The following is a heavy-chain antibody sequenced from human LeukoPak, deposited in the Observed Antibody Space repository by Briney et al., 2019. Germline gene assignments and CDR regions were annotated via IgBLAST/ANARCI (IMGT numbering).Heavy chain of an antibody. Sequence: GGSLRLSCAVSGITLSNYGMSWVGQAPGRGREGVAGISGSGGGTNYADSVKGRFTVSRDNYKNTLYLQMNSLGAEDTAVYFCAKRGVVIRVILVGFHKEAYYFDSWGQGALVTVSS. V-gene: IGHV3-23*01. CDR2: ISGSGGGT. CDR3: AKRGVVIRVILVGFHKEAYYFDS. D-gene: IGHD3-22*01. J-gene: IGHJ4*02. CDR1: GITLSNYG.